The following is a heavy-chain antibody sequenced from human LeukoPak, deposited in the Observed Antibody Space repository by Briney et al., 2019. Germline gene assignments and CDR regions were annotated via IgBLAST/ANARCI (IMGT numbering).Heavy chain of an antibody. V-gene: IGHV4-34*01. CDR2: INHSGST. CDR1: GGSFSGYY. D-gene: IGHD6-13*01. J-gene: IGHJ6*03. CDR3: ARVGSSWYRYYYYYMDV. Sequence: SETLSLTCAVYGGSFSGYYWSWIRQPPGKGLEWIGEINHSGSTNYNPSLKSRVTISVDTSKNQFSLKLSSVTAADTAVYYYARVGSSWYRYYYYYMDVWGKGTTVTVSS.